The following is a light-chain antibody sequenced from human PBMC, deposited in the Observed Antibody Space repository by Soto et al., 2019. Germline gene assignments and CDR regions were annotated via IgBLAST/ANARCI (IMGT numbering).Light chain of an antibody. Sequence: ILVTQSPATLSVSPGERVTFSCQASMFIANQLAWYQHKPGQSPRLLIHAASTGAPGVPARFSGSWSGAEFTLTIDSLKSEDFAVYYCQQYNNWPPWTFGQGTKVDIK. V-gene: IGKV3-15*01. CDR2: AAS. J-gene: IGKJ1*01. CDR1: MFIANQ. CDR3: QQYNNWPPWT.